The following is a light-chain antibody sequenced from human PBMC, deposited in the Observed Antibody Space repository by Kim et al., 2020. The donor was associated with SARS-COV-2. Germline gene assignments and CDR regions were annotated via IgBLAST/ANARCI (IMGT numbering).Light chain of an antibody. CDR3: QSPEISGTYG. J-gene: IGLJ1*01. Sequence: SYELTQPPSVSVSPGQTARITCSGDALPKQYAYWYQQKPGQAPVLVIYKDSERPSGIPERFSGSSSGTTVTLTISGVQAEDEADHYCQSPEISGTYGFGT. CDR1: ALPKQY. CDR2: KDS. V-gene: IGLV3-25*03.